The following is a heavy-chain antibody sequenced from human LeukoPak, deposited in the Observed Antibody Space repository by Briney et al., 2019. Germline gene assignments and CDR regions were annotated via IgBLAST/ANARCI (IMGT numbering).Heavy chain of an antibody. Sequence: ASVKVSCKASGYTFTSYYMHWVRQAPGQGLEWMGIINPSGGSTSYAQKFQGRVTMTRDTSTSTVYMELSSLRSEDTAVYYCARDRITMVRGVQNWFDPWGQGTLVTVPS. J-gene: IGHJ5*02. V-gene: IGHV1-46*01. CDR3: ARDRITMVRGVQNWFDP. CDR1: GYTFTSYY. D-gene: IGHD3-10*01. CDR2: INPSGGST.